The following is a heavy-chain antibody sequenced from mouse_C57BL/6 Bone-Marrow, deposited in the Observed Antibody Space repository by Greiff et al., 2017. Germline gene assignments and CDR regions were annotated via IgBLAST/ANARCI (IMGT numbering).Heavy chain of an antibody. CDR3: ARSGGTTGGDY. V-gene: IGHV1-26*01. Sequence: VQLQQSGPELVKPGASVKISCKASGYTFTDYYMNWVKQSHGKSLEWIGDINPNNGGTSYNQKFKGKATLTVDKSSSTAYMELRSLTSEDSAVYYCARSGGTTGGDYWGQGTSVTVSS. CDR1: GYTFTDYY. D-gene: IGHD1-1*01. J-gene: IGHJ4*01. CDR2: INPNNGGT.